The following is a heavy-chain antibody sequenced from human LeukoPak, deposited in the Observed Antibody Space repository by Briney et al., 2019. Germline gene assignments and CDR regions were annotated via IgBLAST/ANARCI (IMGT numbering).Heavy chain of an antibody. V-gene: IGHV3-48*04. CDR1: GFTLSIYS. CDR2: ISTSSSTI. D-gene: IGHD5-12*01. CDR3: ARTDRQYSGGTEAY. Sequence: GGSLRLSCAASGFTLSIYSMNWVRQAPGKGLEWVSYISTSSSTIYYADSVKGRFTISRDNAKSSLYLQMNSLRAEDTAVYYCARTDRQYSGGTEAYWGQRTLVTVSS. J-gene: IGHJ4*02.